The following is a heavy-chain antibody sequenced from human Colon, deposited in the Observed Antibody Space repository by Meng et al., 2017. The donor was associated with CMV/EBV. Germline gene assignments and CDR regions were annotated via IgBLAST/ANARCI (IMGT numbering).Heavy chain of an antibody. CDR1: GFTFSNYW. Sequence: GGSLRLSCVGSGFTFSNYWMHWVRQAPGKGPVWVSRLTTDGRSTSYADSVKGRFTISRDNGKNSLYLQMNSLRAEDTALYYCAKVPAADYYYYGMDVWGQGTTVTVSS. V-gene: IGHV3-74*01. CDR2: LTTDGRST. J-gene: IGHJ6*02. CDR3: AKVPAADYYYYGMDV. D-gene: IGHD2-2*01.